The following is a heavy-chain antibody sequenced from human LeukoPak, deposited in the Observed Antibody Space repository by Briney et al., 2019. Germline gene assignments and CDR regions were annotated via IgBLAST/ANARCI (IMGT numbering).Heavy chain of an antibody. CDR2: IYTSGST. CDR3: ARGCPYCSSTSCYEWFDP. V-gene: IGHV4-4*07. Sequence: SETLSLTCTVSGGSISSYYWSWIRQPAGKGLEWIGRIYTSGSTNYNPSLKSRVTMSVDTSKNQFSLKLSSVTAADTAVYYCARGCPYCSSTSCYEWFDPWGQGTLVTVSS. CDR1: GGSISSYY. D-gene: IGHD2-2*01. J-gene: IGHJ5*02.